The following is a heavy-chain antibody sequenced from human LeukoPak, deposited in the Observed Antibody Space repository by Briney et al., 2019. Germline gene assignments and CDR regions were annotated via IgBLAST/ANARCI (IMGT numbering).Heavy chain of an antibody. J-gene: IGHJ5*02. D-gene: IGHD3-3*01. CDR2: MNPNSGNT. Sequence: ASVKVSCKASGYTFTSYDINWVRQATGQGLEWMGWMNPNSGNTGYAQKFQGRVTMTRNTSISTAYMELSSLRSEDTAVYYCARATLSRTIFGVVISDNWFDPWGQGTLVTVSS. CDR3: ARATLSRTIFGVVISDNWFDP. CDR1: GYTFTSYD. V-gene: IGHV1-8*01.